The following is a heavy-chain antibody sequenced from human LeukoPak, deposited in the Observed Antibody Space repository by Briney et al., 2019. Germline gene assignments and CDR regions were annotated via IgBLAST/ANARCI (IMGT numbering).Heavy chain of an antibody. Sequence: ASVKVSCKASGYTFTSYAMHWVRQAPGQRLEWMGWINAGNGNTKYSQKFQGRVTITADESTSTAYMELSSLRSEDTAVYYRARDRVVVPAAMRAAYFDYWGQGTLVTVSS. V-gene: IGHV1-3*01. D-gene: IGHD2-2*01. CDR2: INAGNGNT. CDR3: ARDRVVVPAAMRAAYFDY. J-gene: IGHJ4*02. CDR1: GYTFTSYA.